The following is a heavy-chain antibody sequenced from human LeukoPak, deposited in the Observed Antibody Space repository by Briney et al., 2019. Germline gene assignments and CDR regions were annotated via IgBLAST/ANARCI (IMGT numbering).Heavy chain of an antibody. D-gene: IGHD3-22*01. J-gene: IGHJ5*02. Sequence: RGSLRLSCAASIFAFDTHAMSWVRQAPGKGLEWVSAISGSGDRTHYADSVKGRFTISRDNAKNSLYLQMNSLRAEDTAVYYCAREYYYDSSGYLSWGQGTLFTVSS. CDR1: IFAFDTHA. V-gene: IGHV3-23*01. CDR2: ISGSGDRT. CDR3: AREYYYDSSGYLS.